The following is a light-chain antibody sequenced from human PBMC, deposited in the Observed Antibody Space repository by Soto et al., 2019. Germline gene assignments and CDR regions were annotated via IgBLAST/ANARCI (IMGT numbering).Light chain of an antibody. CDR2: DVD. Sequence: LTQRRSVSGSPGQSVTLSCAGTSGDVGAYNYVSWYQHPPGAAPKLIIYDVDKRPSGVPDRFSGSKSGNTASLTISGLRTEDEADYYCCSYAGQYTFVFGTGTKVTVL. J-gene: IGLJ1*01. V-gene: IGLV2-11*01. CDR3: CSYAGQYTFV. CDR1: SGDVGAYNY.